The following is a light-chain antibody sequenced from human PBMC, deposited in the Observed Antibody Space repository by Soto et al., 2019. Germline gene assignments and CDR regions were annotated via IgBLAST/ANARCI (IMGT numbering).Light chain of an antibody. V-gene: IGKV3-15*01. Sequence: EIVMSQSPATLSVSPGERATRSCRASQSVSSNLAWYQQKPGQAPRLLIYGASTRATGIPARFSGSGSGTDFTLTISSLQSEHFAVYYCQHYNNWPPWTFGQGTKVEIK. CDR3: QHYNNWPPWT. J-gene: IGKJ1*01. CDR2: GAS. CDR1: QSVSSN.